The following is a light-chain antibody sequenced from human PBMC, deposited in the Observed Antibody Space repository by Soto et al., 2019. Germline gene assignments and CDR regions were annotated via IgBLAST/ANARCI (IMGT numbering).Light chain of an antibody. CDR2: SVS. Sequence: QSALTQPASVSGSPGQSITISCTGTSSDVGGYNYVSWYQHHPGKAPKLMISSVSSRPSGVFNRFSGSKSGNTASLTISGLQPEDEADYYCSSYTSSDTYVFGPGTKVTVL. V-gene: IGLV2-14*03. CDR3: SSYTSSDTYV. CDR1: SSDVGGYNY. J-gene: IGLJ1*01.